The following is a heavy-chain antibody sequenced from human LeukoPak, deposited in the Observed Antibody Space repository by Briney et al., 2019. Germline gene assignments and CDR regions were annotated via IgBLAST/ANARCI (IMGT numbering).Heavy chain of an antibody. V-gene: IGHV1-69*05. J-gene: IGHJ5*02. CDR3: AREGSVVGANWFDP. CDR2: IIPIFGTA. CDR1: GGTFSSYA. D-gene: IGHD1-26*01. Sequence: GASVKVSCKASGGTFSSYAISWVRQAPGQGLEWMGGIIPIFGTANYAQKFQGRVTITTDKSTSTAYMELSSLRSEDTAVYYCAREGSVVGANWFDPWGQGTLVTVSS.